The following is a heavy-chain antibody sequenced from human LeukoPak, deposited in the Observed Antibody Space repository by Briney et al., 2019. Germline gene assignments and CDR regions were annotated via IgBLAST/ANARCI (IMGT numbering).Heavy chain of an antibody. CDR3: ARVRYCGGDCYFGPNDY. J-gene: IGHJ4*02. CDR2: INSDGSKT. V-gene: IGHV3-74*01. CDR1: GFTFSTYW. D-gene: IGHD2-21*02. Sequence: GPLRLSCAASGFTFSTYWMYWVRQAPGKGLVWVSRINSDGSKTNYADSVKGRFTISRDNAKNTLYLQMNSLRAEDTAVYYCARVRYCGGDCYFGPNDYWGQGTLVTVSS.